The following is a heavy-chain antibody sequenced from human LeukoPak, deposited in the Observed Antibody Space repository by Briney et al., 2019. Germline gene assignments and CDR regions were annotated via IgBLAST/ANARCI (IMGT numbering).Heavy chain of an antibody. CDR3: ARRGSGHHPSDAFDI. V-gene: IGHV1-46*01. J-gene: IGHJ3*02. D-gene: IGHD2-15*01. Sequence: ASVKVSCKASGYTFTSYYMHWVRQAPGQGLEWMRIINPSGGSTSYAQKFQGRVTMTRDTSTSTVYMEVSSLRSEDTAVYYCARRGSGHHPSDAFDIWGQGTMVTVSS. CDR1: GYTFTSYY. CDR2: INPSGGST.